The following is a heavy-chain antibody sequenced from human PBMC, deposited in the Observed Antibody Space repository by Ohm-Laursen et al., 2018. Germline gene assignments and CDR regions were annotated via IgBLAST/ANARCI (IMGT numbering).Heavy chain of an antibody. V-gene: IGHV4-59*12. CDR1: GASMTSFF. CDR3: ARGDGSYLLS. D-gene: IGHD1-26*01. J-gene: IGHJ4*02. Sequence: GTLSLTCSVSGASMTSFFWNWVRQPPGKGLEWIGHIYYSGTTNYNPSLKSRVTMSVDTSKNQFSLKLSSVTAADTAVYYCARGDGSYLLSWGQGTLVTVSS. CDR2: IYYSGTT.